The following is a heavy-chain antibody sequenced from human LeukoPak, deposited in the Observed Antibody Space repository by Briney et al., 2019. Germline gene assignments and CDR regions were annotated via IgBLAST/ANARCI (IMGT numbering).Heavy chain of an antibody. CDR2: MNHNSGNT. J-gene: IGHJ4*02. CDR3: ARGRQGHGFDY. V-gene: IGHV1-8*01. CDR1: RYTFTSYD. Sequence: ASVKVSCKASRYTFTSYDINWVRQATGQGLEWIGWMNHNSGNTGYAQKFQGRVTMTRNTSISKAYMELSSLRSEDTAVYYCARGRQGHGFDYWGQGTLVTVSS.